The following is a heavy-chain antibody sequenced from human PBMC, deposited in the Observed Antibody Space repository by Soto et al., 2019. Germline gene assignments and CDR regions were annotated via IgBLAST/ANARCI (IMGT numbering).Heavy chain of an antibody. CDR2: IGGSGTSA. D-gene: IGHD2-2*01. J-gene: IGHJ5*02. V-gene: IGHV3-23*01. CDR3: AKDPSIYARNWFDP. CDR1: GFTFSSYA. Sequence: GGSLRLSCAASGFTFSSYAMSWVRQAPGKGLECVSAIGGSGTSAYYADSVKGRFTISRDNSKNTLYLQMNSLRVEDTAVYYCAKDPSIYARNWFDPWGQGTLVTVSS.